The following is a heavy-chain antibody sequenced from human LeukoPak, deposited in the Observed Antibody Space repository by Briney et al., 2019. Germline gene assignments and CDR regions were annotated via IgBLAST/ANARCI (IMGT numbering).Heavy chain of an antibody. CDR1: GGSISGYY. J-gene: IGHJ4*02. V-gene: IGHV4-59*01. D-gene: IGHD2-2*01. Sequence: SETLSLTCTVSGGSISGYYWSWVRQSPGGGLEYIGHIHYNGNTDYNPSLKSRATISVDTSKNQFSLKLNSVTAADTAEYYCARWYCTRTTCYYPDSWGQGSLVTVSS. CDR2: IHYNGNT. CDR3: ARWYCTRTTCYYPDS.